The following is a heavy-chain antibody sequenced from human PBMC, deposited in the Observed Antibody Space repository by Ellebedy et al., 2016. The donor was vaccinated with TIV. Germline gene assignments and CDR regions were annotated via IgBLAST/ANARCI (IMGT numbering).Heavy chain of an antibody. Sequence: AASVKVSCKASGGTFSSYAISWVRQAPGQGLEWMGGIIPIFGTANYAQKFQGRVTITADESTSTAYMELSSLRSEDTAVYYCATSERHIAAAGTDGMDVWGQGTTVTVSS. D-gene: IGHD6-13*01. CDR3: ATSERHIAAAGTDGMDV. V-gene: IGHV1-69*13. CDR1: GGTFSSYA. CDR2: IIPIFGTA. J-gene: IGHJ6*02.